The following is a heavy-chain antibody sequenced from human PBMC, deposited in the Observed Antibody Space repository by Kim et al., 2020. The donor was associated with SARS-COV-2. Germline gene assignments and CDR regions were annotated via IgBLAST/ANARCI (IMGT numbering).Heavy chain of an antibody. J-gene: IGHJ6*02. D-gene: IGHD3-22*01. Sequence: GGSLRLSCAASGFTFSSYEMNWVRQAPGKGLEWVSYISSSGSTIYYADSVKGRFTISRDNAKNSLYLQMNSLRAEDTAVYYCARAYYYDSSGYYYPYYYYGMDVWGQGTTVTVSS. V-gene: IGHV3-48*03. CDR3: ARAYYYDSSGYYYPYYYYGMDV. CDR2: ISSSGSTI. CDR1: GFTFSSYE.